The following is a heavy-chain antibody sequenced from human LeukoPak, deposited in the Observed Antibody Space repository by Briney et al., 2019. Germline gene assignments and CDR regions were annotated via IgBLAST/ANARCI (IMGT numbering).Heavy chain of an antibody. CDR2: ICSGGGDYT. Sequence: GGSLRLSCAASGFTFSSHAMTWVRQAPGKGLECVASICSGGGDYTYYADSVKGRFMLSRDTSESTLYLEMKSLRAEDTAVYYCGAHFDYASSALVHWREGTLVSVSS. D-gene: IGHD2-2*01. V-gene: IGHV3-23*01. J-gene: IGHJ4*02. CDR1: GFTFSSHA. CDR3: GAHFDYASSALVH.